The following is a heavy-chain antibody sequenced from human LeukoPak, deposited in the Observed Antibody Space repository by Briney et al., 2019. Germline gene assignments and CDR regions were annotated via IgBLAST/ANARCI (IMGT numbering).Heavy chain of an antibody. D-gene: IGHD1-7*01. CDR1: GGSFSGYY. CDR2: INHSGST. CDR3: ASVGTTMVY. V-gene: IGHV4-34*01. J-gene: IGHJ4*02. Sequence: PPETLSLTCAVYGGSFSGYYWSWIRQPPGKGLEWIGEINHSGSTNYNPSLKSRVTISVDTSKNQFSLKLSSVTAADTAVYYCASVGTTMVYWGQGTLVTVSS.